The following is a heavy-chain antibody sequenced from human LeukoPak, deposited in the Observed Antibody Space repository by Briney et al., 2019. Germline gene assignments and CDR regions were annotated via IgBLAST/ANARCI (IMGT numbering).Heavy chain of an antibody. CDR1: GFTFNTYW. V-gene: IGHV3-74*01. J-gene: IGHJ4*01. CDR3: AGVLGVRDLAYFDY. CDR2: IRSDRSST. Sequence: GGSLRLSCAASGFTFNTYWMHWVRQAPGKGLVWVSRIRSDRSSTSYADSVRGRFTISRDNAKNTLYLQMNSLRAEDTAVYYCAGVLGVRDLAYFDYWGHGTLVTVSS. D-gene: IGHD3-10*01.